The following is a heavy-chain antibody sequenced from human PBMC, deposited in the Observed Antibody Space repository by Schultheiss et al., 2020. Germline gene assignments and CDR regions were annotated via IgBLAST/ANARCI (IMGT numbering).Heavy chain of an antibody. Sequence: GGSLRLSCAASGFTFSSYWMSWVRQAPGKGLEWVANIKQDGREKYYVDSVKGRFTISRDNAKNSLYLQMNSLRAEDTAVYYCARESTTVVDAFDIWGQGTMVTVSS. CDR3: ARESTTVVDAFDI. J-gene: IGHJ3*02. CDR2: IKQDGREK. CDR1: GFTFSSYW. D-gene: IGHD4-23*01. V-gene: IGHV3-7*01.